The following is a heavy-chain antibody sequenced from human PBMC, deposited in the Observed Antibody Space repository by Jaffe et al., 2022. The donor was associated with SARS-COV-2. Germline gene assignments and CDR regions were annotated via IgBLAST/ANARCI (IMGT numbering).Heavy chain of an antibody. D-gene: IGHD6-13*01. CDR2: INLSGGSST. J-gene: IGHJ4*02. CDR1: GYSFTRHY. Sequence: QVQLVQSGAEVKKPGASVKLSCKASGYSFTRHYIHWVRQAPGQGLEWMGIINLSGGSSTVYAQKFQGRVTLTRDTSTSTVYMELSSLRFEDTAVYYCAREAAAAGKNFDYWGQGTLVTVSS. V-gene: IGHV1-46*01. CDR3: AREAAAAGKNFDY.